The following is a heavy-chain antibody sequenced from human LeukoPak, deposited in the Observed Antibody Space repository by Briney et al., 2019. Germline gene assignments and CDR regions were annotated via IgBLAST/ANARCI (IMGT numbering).Heavy chain of an antibody. D-gene: IGHD6-6*01. Sequence: GGSLRLSCAASGFTFINYWMIWVRQAPGKWLEWVANINEDASKKYYVDSVEGRFTIARDDAKNSLYLQMNSLRAEDTAMYYCATSTYSSSPSWGQGTLVTVSS. V-gene: IGHV3-7*01. J-gene: IGHJ5*02. CDR1: GFTFINYW. CDR3: ATSTYSSSPS. CDR2: INEDASKK.